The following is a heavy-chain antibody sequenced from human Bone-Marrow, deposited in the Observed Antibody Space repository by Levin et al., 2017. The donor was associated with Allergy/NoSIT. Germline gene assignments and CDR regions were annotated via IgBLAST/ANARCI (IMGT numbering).Heavy chain of an antibody. Sequence: SETLSLTCTVSGDSITISSYYWGWIRQPPGKGLEWIGYIGYMSNSESTYYNPSLKSRVTISVDTSKNQFSLKLSSVTAADTAVYFCARHYDSLTGPIYWGQGTLVTVSS. CDR1: GDSITISSYY. J-gene: IGHJ4*02. V-gene: IGHV4-39*01. D-gene: IGHD3-9*01. CDR3: ARHYDSLTGPIY. CDR2: MSNSEST.